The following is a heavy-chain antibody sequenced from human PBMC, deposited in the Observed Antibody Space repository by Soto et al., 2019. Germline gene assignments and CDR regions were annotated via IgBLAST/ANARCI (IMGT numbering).Heavy chain of an antibody. D-gene: IGHD3-9*01. Sequence: QITLKDSGPALVKPTQTLTLTCTFSGFSLSTSGVGVAWIRQPPGKALEGLALIYWDDGKRYTPSLKTRLNITKDTSKSQAVLTLTNVDPVDTATYYWAHRPAYDISPGYYPFDSWGQGSLVTVSS. J-gene: IGHJ4*02. CDR1: GFSLSTSGVG. CDR2: IYWDDGK. CDR3: AHRPAYDISPGYYPFDS. V-gene: IGHV2-5*02.